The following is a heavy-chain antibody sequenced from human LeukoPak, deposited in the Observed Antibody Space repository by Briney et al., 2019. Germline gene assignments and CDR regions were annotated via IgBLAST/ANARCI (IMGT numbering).Heavy chain of an antibody. J-gene: IGHJ4*02. Sequence: GGSLRLSCAASGFTFSSYSMNWVRQAPGKGLEWVSSISSSSSYIYYADSVKGRFTISRDNAKNSLYLQMNSLRAEDTAVYYYARDFTTAMEPYWGQGTLVTVSS. D-gene: IGHD5-18*01. CDR3: ARDFTTAMEPY. V-gene: IGHV3-21*01. CDR1: GFTFSSYS. CDR2: ISSSSSYI.